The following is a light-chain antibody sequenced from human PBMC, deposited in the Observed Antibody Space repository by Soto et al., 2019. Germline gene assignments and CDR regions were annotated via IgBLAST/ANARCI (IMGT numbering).Light chain of an antibody. CDR2: DTS. CDR3: QQRATWPWT. V-gene: IGKV3-11*01. Sequence: IVLTQSPATLSFSPGEEATLSCRASQSIAIYLAWYQQKSGQSPRLLIYDTSNRAPGIPDRFSGSASGTDFTLTLGSLEPEDFAVYYCQQRATWPWTFGQGTTVEIK. CDR1: QSIAIY. J-gene: IGKJ1*01.